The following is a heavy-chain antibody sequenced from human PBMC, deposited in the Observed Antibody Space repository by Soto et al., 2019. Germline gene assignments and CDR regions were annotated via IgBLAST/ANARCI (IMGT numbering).Heavy chain of an antibody. CDR2: IWYDGSNK. J-gene: IGHJ5*02. V-gene: IGHV3-33*01. D-gene: IGHD1-26*01. Sequence: GGSLGLSCAASGFTFSSYGMHWVRQAPGKGLEWVAVIWYDGSNKYYADSVKGRFTISRDNSKNTLYLQMNSLRAEDTAVYYCARDLVGATTGFDPWGQGTLVTVSS. CDR3: ARDLVGATTGFDP. CDR1: GFTFSSYG.